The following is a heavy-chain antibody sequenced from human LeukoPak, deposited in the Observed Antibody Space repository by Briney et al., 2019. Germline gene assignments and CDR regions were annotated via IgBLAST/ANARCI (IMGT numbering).Heavy chain of an antibody. CDR1: GFTFSSYG. D-gene: IGHD1-26*01. CDR3: ARARGSYSFDY. J-gene: IGHJ4*02. Sequence: GRSLRLSCAASGFTFSSYGMHWVRQAPGKGLEWVAVISYDGTNKYADFVKGRFTISRDNAKNSLYLQMNSLRAEDTAVYYCARARGSYSFDYWGQGALVTVSS. CDR2: ISYDGTNK. V-gene: IGHV3-30*03.